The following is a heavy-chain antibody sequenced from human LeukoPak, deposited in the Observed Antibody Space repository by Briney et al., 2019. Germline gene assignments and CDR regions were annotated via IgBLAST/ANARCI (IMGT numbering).Heavy chain of an antibody. D-gene: IGHD4-17*01. Sequence: SETLSLTCTVSGVSISSSNNFWGWIRQPPGKGLEWIGSMHYRGTTYYIPSLKSRVTISVDTSKNQFSLKLSSVTAADTAVYYCASGYGDYLHDAFDIWGQGTMVTVSS. CDR2: MHYRGTT. CDR1: GVSISSSNNF. CDR3: ASGYGDYLHDAFDI. J-gene: IGHJ3*02. V-gene: IGHV4-39*07.